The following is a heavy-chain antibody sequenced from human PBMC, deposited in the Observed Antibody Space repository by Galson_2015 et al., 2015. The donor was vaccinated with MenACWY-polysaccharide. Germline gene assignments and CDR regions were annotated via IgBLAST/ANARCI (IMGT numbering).Heavy chain of an antibody. J-gene: IGHJ6*02. D-gene: IGHD5-12*01. CDR2: ISGSGGST. Sequence: SLRLSCAASGFTFSSFAVSWVRQAPEKGLEWLSTISGSGGSTHYADSVKGRFTISRDNSRNTLYLQMNSLRAEDTAVYYCAKAKVYSGYDYNYYYYYYGMDVWGQGTTVTVSS. CDR1: GFTFSSFA. CDR3: AKAKVYSGYDYNYYYYYYGMDV. V-gene: IGHV3-23*01.